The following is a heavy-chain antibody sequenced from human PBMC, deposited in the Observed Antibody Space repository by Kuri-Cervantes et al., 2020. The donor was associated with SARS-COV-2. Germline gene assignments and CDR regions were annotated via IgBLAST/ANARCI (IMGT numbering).Heavy chain of an antibody. V-gene: IGHV3-33*08. CDR2: IWYDGSNK. CDR3: ARGIAVAGMFDY. D-gene: IGHD6-19*01. J-gene: IGHJ4*02. CDR1: GFTFSSYG. Sequence: GESLKISCAASGFTFSSYGMHWVRQAPGKGLEWVAVIWYDGSNKYYADSVKGRFTISRDNSKNTLYLQMNILRAEDTAVYYCARGIAVAGMFDYWGQGNLVTVSS.